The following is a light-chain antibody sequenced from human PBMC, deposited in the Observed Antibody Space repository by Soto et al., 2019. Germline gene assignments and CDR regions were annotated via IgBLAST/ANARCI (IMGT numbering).Light chain of an antibody. CDR3: QQFGSSVT. CDR1: QSVSSSY. Sequence: EIVLTQSPGTLSLSPGERATLSCRASQSVSSSYLAWYQQKPGQAPRLLIYGASTRATGISARFSGSGSGTDFTLTISRLEPEDFAVYYCQQFGSSVTFGQGTRLEIK. J-gene: IGKJ5*01. CDR2: GAS. V-gene: IGKV3-20*01.